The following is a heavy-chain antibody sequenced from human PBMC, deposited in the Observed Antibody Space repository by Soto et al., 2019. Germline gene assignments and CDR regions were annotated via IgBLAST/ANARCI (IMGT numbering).Heavy chain of an antibody. CDR3: ARNVVVPNYYYYYGTDV. V-gene: IGHV1-18*01. J-gene: IGHJ6*02. Sequence: ASVEVSCKASGYTFTSYGISWVRQAPGQGLEWMGWISAYNGNTNYAQKLQGRVTMTTDTSTSTAYMELRSLRSDDTAVYYCARNVVVPNYYYYYGTDVWGQGTTVTVSS. CDR1: GYTFTSYG. D-gene: IGHD2-15*01. CDR2: ISAYNGNT.